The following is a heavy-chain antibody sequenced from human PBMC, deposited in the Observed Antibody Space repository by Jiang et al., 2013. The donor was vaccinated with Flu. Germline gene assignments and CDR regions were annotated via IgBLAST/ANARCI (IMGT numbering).Heavy chain of an antibody. D-gene: IGHD2-21*02. CDR2: ISTSTGNT. Sequence: ISTSTGNTYYVQTLQGRVSMTIDTSTSTTYMELRSLRSDDTAIYYCVRDSMTAPWNFDYWGQGTLVTVSS. CDR3: VRDSMTAPWNFDY. J-gene: IGHJ4*02. V-gene: IGHV1-18*01.